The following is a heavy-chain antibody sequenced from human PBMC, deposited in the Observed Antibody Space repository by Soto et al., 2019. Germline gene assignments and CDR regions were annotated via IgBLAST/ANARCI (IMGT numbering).Heavy chain of an antibody. Sequence: GASVKVSCKASGYTFTSYYMHWVRQAPGQGLEWMGIINPSLKSRVTMSIDRSKNQFSLKLTSVTAADTAFYYCARCFELSGYVDYYFDYWGQGTLVTVSS. J-gene: IGHJ4*02. V-gene: IGHV1-46*01. D-gene: IGHD5-12*01. CDR2: INP. CDR1: GYTFTSYY. CDR3: ARCFELSGYVDYYFDY.